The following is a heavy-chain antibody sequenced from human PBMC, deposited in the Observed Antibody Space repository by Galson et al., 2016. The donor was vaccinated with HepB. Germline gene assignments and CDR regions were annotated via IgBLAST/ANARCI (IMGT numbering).Heavy chain of an antibody. V-gene: IGHV3-30*04. D-gene: IGHD6-19*01. Sequence: SLRLSCAASGFTFRSYVTHWVRHPPGKGLEWVAVTSSDERVKFYADSVRGRFTISRDNSKNTLYLQMNSLRAEDTAVYYCAREGAEMAVAGTAFDYWGQGTQVTVSS. CDR3: AREGAEMAVAGTAFDY. CDR1: GFTFRSYV. CDR2: TSSDERVK. J-gene: IGHJ4*02.